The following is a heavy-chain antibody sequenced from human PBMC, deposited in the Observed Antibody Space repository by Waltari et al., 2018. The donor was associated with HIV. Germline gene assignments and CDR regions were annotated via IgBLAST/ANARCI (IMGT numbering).Heavy chain of an antibody. CDR1: VFTFGNYY. D-gene: IGHD3-16*01. Sequence: QVQLVESGVGVVQAGGSLRLSCETSVFTFGNYYIHSFRHAPGKGLELVAIIWYDGSKIYYMDSVKGRFTISRDNSKNTLYLQLNNLRAEDTAVYYCARDDYGTYDYWGQGTLVSVSS. J-gene: IGHJ4*02. CDR2: IWYDGSKI. V-gene: IGHV3-33*01. CDR3: ARDDYGTYDY.